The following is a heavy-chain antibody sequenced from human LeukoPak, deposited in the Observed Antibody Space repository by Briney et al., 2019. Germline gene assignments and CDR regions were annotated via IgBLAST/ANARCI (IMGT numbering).Heavy chain of an antibody. CDR3: AMNYYDSSRYFPFDF. CDR1: GFTFSTYS. V-gene: IGHV3-21*04. CDR2: ISYGSIYI. J-gene: IGHJ4*02. Sequence: GGSLRLSCAASGFTFSTYSMNWVRQAPGKGLEWVSSISYGSIYIYYADSVKGRFTISRDNSRNTLFLQMNNLRAEDTAVYYCAMNYYDSSRYFPFDFWGQGTLVTVSS. D-gene: IGHD3-22*01.